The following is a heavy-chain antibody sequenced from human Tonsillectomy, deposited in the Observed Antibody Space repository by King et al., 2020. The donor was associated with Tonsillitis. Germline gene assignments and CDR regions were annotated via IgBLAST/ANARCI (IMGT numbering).Heavy chain of an antibody. CDR1: GGSVSSGSYF. CDR2: IYHSGGI. J-gene: IGHJ4*02. CDR3: ARVWWGYCSGGSCYFFDY. V-gene: IGHV4-61*01. D-gene: IGHD2-15*01. Sequence: QLQESGPGLVKPSETLSLTCTVSGGSVSSGSYFWSWIRQPPGKGLEWIGYIYHSGGISYNPSLKSRVSISMDTSNNQFSLNLTSVTAADTAVYYCARVWWGYCSGGSCYFFDYWGQGTLVTVSS.